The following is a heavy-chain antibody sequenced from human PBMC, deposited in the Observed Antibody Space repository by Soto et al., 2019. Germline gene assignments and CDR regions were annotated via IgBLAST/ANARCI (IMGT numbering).Heavy chain of an antibody. CDR2: ISSSRSYI. CDR1: GFTFSSYS. Sequence: EVQLVESGGGLVKPGGSLRLSCAASGFTFSSYSMNWVRQAPGKGLEWVSSISSSRSYIYYADSVKGRFTISRDNAKNSLYLQMNSLRAEDPAVYYCARDLYSSSARYFDYWGQGTLVTASS. J-gene: IGHJ4*02. V-gene: IGHV3-21*01. D-gene: IGHD6-6*01. CDR3: ARDLYSSSARYFDY.